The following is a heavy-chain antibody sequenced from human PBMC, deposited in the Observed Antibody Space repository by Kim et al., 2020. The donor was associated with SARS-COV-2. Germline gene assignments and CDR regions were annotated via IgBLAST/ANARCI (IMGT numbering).Heavy chain of an antibody. D-gene: IGHD1-1*01. CDR1: GGSISSGSYY. Sequence: SETLSLTCTVSGGSISSGSYYWSWIRQPAGKGLEWIGRIYTSGSTNYNPPLKRRVTISVDTSKNQFSLKLSSVTAADTAVYYCARGHHNGYLDYWGQGTLVTVSS. CDR3: ARGHHNGYLDY. V-gene: IGHV4-61*02. CDR2: IYTSGST. J-gene: IGHJ4*02.